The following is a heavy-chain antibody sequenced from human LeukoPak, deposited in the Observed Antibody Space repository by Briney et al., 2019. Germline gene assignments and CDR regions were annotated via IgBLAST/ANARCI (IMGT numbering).Heavy chain of an antibody. J-gene: IGHJ5*02. D-gene: IGHD3-10*01. V-gene: IGHV1-2*02. CDR1: VYTFTGYY. CDR3: ARDYYGSGSYRENWFDP. Sequence: ASVKVSCKASVYTFTGYYMHWVRQAPGQGLEWMGWINPNSGGTNYAQKFQGRVTMTRDTSISTAYMELSRLRSDDTAVYYCARDYYGSGSYRENWFDPWGQGTLVTVSS. CDR2: INPNSGGT.